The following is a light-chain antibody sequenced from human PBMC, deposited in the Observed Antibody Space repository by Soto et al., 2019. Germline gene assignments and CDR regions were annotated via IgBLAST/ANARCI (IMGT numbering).Light chain of an antibody. V-gene: IGKV3-15*01. CDR1: QSVSST. Sequence: EIVITQSPATLSVSPGERATLSCRASQSVSSTLAWYQQKPGQAPRLLIYGASARATGIPARFRGSGSGTEFTLTISSLQSEDFAVYYCQQSYNWPWTFGQGTKVDIK. CDR3: QQSYNWPWT. J-gene: IGKJ1*01. CDR2: GAS.